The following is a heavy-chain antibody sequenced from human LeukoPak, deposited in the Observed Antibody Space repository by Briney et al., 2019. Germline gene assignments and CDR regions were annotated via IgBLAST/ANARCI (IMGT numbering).Heavy chain of an antibody. CDR1: GGSMNSSNW. Sequence: SGTLSLTCAVSGGSMNSSNWWSWVRQPPGKGLEWIGEIYHSGSTNYNPSLKSRITISVDRSKNQFSLKLSSVTAADTAVYYCARESGDIVVVPAAIRPTTNYYYYYMDVWGKGTTVTVSS. CDR3: ARESGDIVVVPAAIRPTTNYYYYYMDV. CDR2: IYHSGST. J-gene: IGHJ6*03. V-gene: IGHV4-4*02. D-gene: IGHD2-2*02.